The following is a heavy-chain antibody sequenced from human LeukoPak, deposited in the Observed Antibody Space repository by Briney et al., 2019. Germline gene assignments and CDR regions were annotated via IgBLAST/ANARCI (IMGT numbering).Heavy chain of an antibody. CDR1: GFIFTGYY. CDR2: INPNSGDT. J-gene: IGHJ4*02. D-gene: IGHD5-18*01. Sequence: ASVKVSCKASGFIFTGYYMHWVRQAPGQGLEWMGWINPNSGDTNYAQKLQGRVTMTTDTSTSTAYMELRSLRSDDTAVYYCARDRGYSYGRELDGDYWGQGTLVTVSS. CDR3: ARDRGYSYGRELDGDY. V-gene: IGHV1-2*02.